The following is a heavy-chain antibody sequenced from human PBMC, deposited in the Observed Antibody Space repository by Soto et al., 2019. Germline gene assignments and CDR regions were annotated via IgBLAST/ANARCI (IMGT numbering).Heavy chain of an antibody. CDR3: TTDNYDFWSGDYRGLDY. V-gene: IGHV3-15*07. Sequence: EVQLVESGGGLVKPGGSLRLSCAASGFTFSNAWMNWVRQAPGKGLEWVGRIKSKTDGGTTDYAAPVKGRFTISRDDSKNTLYLQMNSLKTEDTAVYYCTTDNYDFWSGDYRGLDYWGQGTLVTVSS. CDR2: IKSKTDGGTT. D-gene: IGHD3-3*01. CDR1: GFTFSNAW. J-gene: IGHJ4*02.